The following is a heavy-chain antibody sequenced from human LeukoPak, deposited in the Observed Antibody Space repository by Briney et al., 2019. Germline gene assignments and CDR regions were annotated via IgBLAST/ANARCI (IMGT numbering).Heavy chain of an antibody. CDR1: GGSISSCGYY. V-gene: IGHV4-31*03. J-gene: IGHJ4*02. Sequence: PSQTLSLTCTVSGGSISSCGYYWSWIRQHPGKGLEWIGYIYYSGSTYYNPSLKSRVTISVDTSKNQFSLKLSSVTAADTAVYYCARGYCSGGSCYSVRPHFDYWGQGTLVTVSS. CDR2: IYYSGST. D-gene: IGHD2-15*01. CDR3: ARGYCSGGSCYSVRPHFDY.